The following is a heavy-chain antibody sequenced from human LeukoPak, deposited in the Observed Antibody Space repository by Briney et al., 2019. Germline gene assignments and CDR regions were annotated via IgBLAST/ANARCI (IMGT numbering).Heavy chain of an antibody. V-gene: IGHV3-7*03. CDR3: ARYGGSPDYFDY. D-gene: IGHD4/OR15-4a*01. CDR1: GFTFSSNW. CDR2: IKQDGSEK. J-gene: IGHJ4*02. Sequence: PGGSLRLSCAASGFTFSSNWMSWVRQAPGKGLEWVANIKQDGSEKYYVDSVKGRFTISRDNAKNSVYLQMNSLRAEDTAVYYCARYGGSPDYFDYWGQGTLVTVSS.